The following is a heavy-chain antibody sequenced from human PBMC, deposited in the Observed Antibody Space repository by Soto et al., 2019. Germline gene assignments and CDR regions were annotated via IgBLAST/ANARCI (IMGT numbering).Heavy chain of an antibody. V-gene: IGHV4-34*01. CDR1: GGSFSGYY. D-gene: IGHD3-10*01. CDR2: INHSGST. CDR3: ARGVMVRGVTPYYYYYGMDV. Sequence: PSETLSLTCAVYGGSFSGYYWSWIRQPPGKGLEWIGEINHSGSTNYNPSLKSRVTISVDTSKNQFSLKLSSVTAADTAVYYCARGVMVRGVTPYYYYYGMDVWGQGTTVTVS. J-gene: IGHJ6*02.